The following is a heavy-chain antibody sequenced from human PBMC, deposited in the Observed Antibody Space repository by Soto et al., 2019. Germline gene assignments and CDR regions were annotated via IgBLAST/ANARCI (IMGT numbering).Heavy chain of an antibody. CDR2: INHTGSI. D-gene: IGHD3-3*01. CDR3: ARGREIFGAVTPFEY. Sequence: SETLSLTCAVYGAAFIGYYCTFIGQPPGKGLEWIVEINHTGSIKYNPSLKSRVTISLDTSKNQFSLSLRSVTAADTAVYYCARGREIFGAVTPFEYWGQGTQVTVSS. V-gene: IGHV4-34*01. J-gene: IGHJ4*02. CDR1: GAAFIGYY.